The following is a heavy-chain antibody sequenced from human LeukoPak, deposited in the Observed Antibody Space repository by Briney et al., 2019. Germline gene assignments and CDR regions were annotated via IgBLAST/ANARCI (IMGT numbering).Heavy chain of an antibody. CDR1: GYTFTSYY. Sequence: ASVKVSFKASGYTFTSYYMHWVGQAPGQGLEWMGIINPSGGSTSYAQKFQGRVTMTRDMSTSTVYMELSSLRSEDTAVYYCARSTTVVSPWVYWGQGTLVTVSS. V-gene: IGHV1-46*01. D-gene: IGHD4-23*01. CDR2: INPSGGST. J-gene: IGHJ4*02. CDR3: ARSTTVVSPWVY.